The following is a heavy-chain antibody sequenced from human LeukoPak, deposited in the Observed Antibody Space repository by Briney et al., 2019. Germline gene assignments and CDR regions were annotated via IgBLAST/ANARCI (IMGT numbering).Heavy chain of an antibody. J-gene: IGHJ4*02. CDR3: ARRSQNYYFDY. CDR2: ISSSNNYI. V-gene: IGHV3-21*01. Sequence: GGCMRLSCAASGFTFSNYNMNWVRQAPGKGLEWVSSISSSNNYIYYADSVKGRFTISRDNAKNSLYLQMNSLRAEDTAVYYCARRSQNYYFDYWGQGTPVTVSS. CDR1: GFTFSNYN.